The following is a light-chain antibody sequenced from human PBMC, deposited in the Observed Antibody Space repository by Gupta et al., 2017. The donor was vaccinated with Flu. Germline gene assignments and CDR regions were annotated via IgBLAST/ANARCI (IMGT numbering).Light chain of an antibody. J-gene: IGKJ4*01. CDR1: QSVRNF. Sequence: ELVLTPSPATLSLSPGERATLPCRASQSVRNFLAWYQPKPGQSPRLLIYDVFNRATGIQARFSGSGSGTVFILTLSSLEPEDFAVYYCQLSSAFGGGTKVEI. CDR2: DVF. CDR3: QLSSA. V-gene: IGKV3-11*01.